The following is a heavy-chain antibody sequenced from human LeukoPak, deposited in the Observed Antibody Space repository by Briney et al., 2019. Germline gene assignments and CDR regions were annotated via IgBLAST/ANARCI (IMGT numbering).Heavy chain of an antibody. V-gene: IGHV3-23*01. CDR2: ISGSGGST. J-gene: IGHJ4*02. Sequence: PGGSLRLSSAASGFTFSSYAMSWVRQAPGKGLEWVSAISGSGGSTFYTDSVKGRFTIYRDNSKNPLYLQMNSLRAEDTAVYYCAKDLKGYYGSGSYPHWGQGTLVTVSS. D-gene: IGHD3-10*01. CDR1: GFTFSSYA. CDR3: AKDLKGYYGSGSYPH.